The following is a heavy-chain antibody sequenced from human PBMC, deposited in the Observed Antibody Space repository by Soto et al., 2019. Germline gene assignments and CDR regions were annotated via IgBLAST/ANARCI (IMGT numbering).Heavy chain of an antibody. CDR2: IYWDDDE. CDR1: GFSLSTSGVG. CDR3: AHRRSGYFDY. Sequence: SGPTLVNATRTLRLTCPFSGFSLSTSGVGVGWIRQPPGKALEWLAFIYWDDDERYSPSLKNRLTITKDTSKNQVVLTMTNMDPVDTATYYCAHRRSGYFDYWGQGTLVTVSS. D-gene: IGHD6-25*01. V-gene: IGHV2-5*02. J-gene: IGHJ4*02.